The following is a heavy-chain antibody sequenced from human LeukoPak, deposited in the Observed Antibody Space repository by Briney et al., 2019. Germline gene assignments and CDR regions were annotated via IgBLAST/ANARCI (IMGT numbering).Heavy chain of an antibody. V-gene: IGHV2-5*02. Sequence: SGPTLVNPTQTLTLTCTFSGFSLSTSGVGVGWIRQPPGKALEWLALIYWDDDKRYSPSLKSRLTITKDTSKNQVVLTMTNMDPVDTATYYCAHIYDNVDTAMATYFDYWGQGTLVTVSS. CDR2: IYWDDDK. CDR3: AHIYDNVDTAMATYFDY. D-gene: IGHD5-18*01. CDR1: GFSLSTSGVG. J-gene: IGHJ4*02.